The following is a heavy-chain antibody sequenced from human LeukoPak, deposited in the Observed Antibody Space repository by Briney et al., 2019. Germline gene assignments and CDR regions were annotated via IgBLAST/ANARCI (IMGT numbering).Heavy chain of an antibody. D-gene: IGHD2-15*01. Sequence: GESLRISCKGSGYSFTSYWISWVRQMPGKGLEWMGRFDPSDSYTNYSPSFQGHVTISADKSISTAYLQWSSLKASDTAMYYCARQDCSGGSCFRNYWFDPWGQGTLVTVSS. CDR2: FDPSDSYT. V-gene: IGHV5-10-1*01. CDR1: GYSFTSYW. CDR3: ARQDCSGGSCFRNYWFDP. J-gene: IGHJ5*02.